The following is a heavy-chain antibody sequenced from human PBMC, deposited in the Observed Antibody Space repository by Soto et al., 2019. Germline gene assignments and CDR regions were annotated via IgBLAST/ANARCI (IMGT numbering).Heavy chain of an antibody. CDR1: GFTFSNYA. V-gene: IGHV3-23*01. Sequence: VQLLESGGGLVQPGGSLRLSCAASGFTFSNYAMCWVRQAPGKGLEWVSAISGSGGSTYSADSVKGRFTISRDNSKNTLYLQMNSLRAEDTAVYYCAKGSDAFRPYYFDHWGQGTLVTVAS. D-gene: IGHD3-16*01. J-gene: IGHJ4*02. CDR2: ISGSGGST. CDR3: AKGSDAFRPYYFDH.